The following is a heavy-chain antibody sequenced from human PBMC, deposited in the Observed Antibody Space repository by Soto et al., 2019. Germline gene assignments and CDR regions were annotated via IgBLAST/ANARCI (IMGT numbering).Heavy chain of an antibody. V-gene: IGHV4-31*03. CDR3: AREPLTGYWGLDY. CDR1: GGSISSGGYY. CDR2: IYYSGST. J-gene: IGHJ4*02. D-gene: IGHD3-9*01. Sequence: SETLSLTCTVSGGSISSGGYYWSWIRQHPGKGLEWIGYIYYSGSTYYNPSLKSRVTISVDTSKNQFSLKLSSVTAADTAVYYCAREPLTGYWGLDYWGQGTLVTVSS.